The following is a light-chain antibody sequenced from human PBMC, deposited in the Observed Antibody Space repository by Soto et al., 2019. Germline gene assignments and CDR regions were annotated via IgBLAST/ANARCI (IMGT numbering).Light chain of an antibody. CDR3: QQSYSTPRT. V-gene: IGKV1-39*01. CDR1: QSISNY. Sequence: DIQMTQSPSSLSGSVGDRVTITCRASQSISNYLNWYQQKPGKAPKPLIYAASSLQSGVPSRFSGSGSGTDFTLTISSLQPEDFATYYCQQSYSTPRTFGQGTKVDIK. CDR2: AAS. J-gene: IGKJ1*01.